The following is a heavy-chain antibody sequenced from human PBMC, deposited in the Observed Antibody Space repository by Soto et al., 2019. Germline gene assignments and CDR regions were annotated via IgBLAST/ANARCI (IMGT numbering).Heavy chain of an antibody. CDR2: ISAYNGNT. CDR3: ARVGTGYSSPMEWFRAFDI. V-gene: IGHV1-18*01. D-gene: IGHD6-13*01. J-gene: IGHJ3*02. Sequence: ASVKVSCKASGYTFTSYGISWVRQAPGQGLEWMGWISAYNGNTNYAQKLQGRVTMTTDTSTSTAYMELRSLRSDDTAVYYCARVGTGYSSPMEWFRAFDIWGQGTMVTVSS. CDR1: GYTFTSYG.